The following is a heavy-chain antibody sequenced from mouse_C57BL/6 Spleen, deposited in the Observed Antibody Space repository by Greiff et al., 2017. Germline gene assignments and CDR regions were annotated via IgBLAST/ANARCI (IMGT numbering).Heavy chain of an antibody. CDR3: TTDGSKAWFAY. CDR2: IDPENGDT. J-gene: IGHJ3*01. Sequence: VHVKQSGAELVRPGASVKLSCTASGFNIKDDYMHWVKQRPEQGLEWIGWIDPENGDTEYASKFQGKATITADTSSNTAYLQLSSLTSEDTAVYYCTTDGSKAWFAYWGQGTLVTVSA. CDR1: GFNIKDDY. D-gene: IGHD1-1*01. V-gene: IGHV14-4*01.